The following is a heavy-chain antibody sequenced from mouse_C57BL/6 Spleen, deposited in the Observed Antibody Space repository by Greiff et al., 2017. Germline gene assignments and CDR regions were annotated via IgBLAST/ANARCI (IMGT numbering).Heavy chain of an antibody. V-gene: IGHV1-64*01. CDR1: GYTFTSYW. CDR3: AKTSSYWYFDV. CDR2: IHPNSGST. J-gene: IGHJ1*03. Sequence: VQLQQPGAELVKPGASVKLSCKASGYTFTSYWMHWVKQRPGQGLEWIGMIHPNSGSTNYNEKFKSKATLTVDKSSSTAYMQLSSLTSEDSAVYYCAKTSSYWYFDVWGTGTTVTVSS.